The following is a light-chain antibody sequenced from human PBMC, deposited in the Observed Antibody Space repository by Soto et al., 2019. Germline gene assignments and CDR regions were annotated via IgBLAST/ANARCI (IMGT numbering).Light chain of an antibody. CDR2: DAS. V-gene: IGKV1-39*01. J-gene: IGKJ1*01. Sequence: IEVTQSPSSLAASLGDRVTITCRASQTIGTYVNWYRQKSGAAPELLIYDASTLQSGVPSRFRGGASGTDFTRTISSLQLDDFATYYCQQSYNTPLTFGQGKKVEI. CDR1: QTIGTY. CDR3: QQSYNTPLT.